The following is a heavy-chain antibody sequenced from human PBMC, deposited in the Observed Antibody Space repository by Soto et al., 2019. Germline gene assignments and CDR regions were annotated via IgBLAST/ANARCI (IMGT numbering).Heavy chain of an antibody. D-gene: IGHD3-10*01. J-gene: IGHJ6*02. CDR3: ARGGSGSDWDYYGMVV. Sequence: EVQLVESGGGLVQPGGSLRLSCAGSALTASKNYMSWVRQPPGKGLEWVSVIYSGGTTYYADSVKDRFSISRDNSKSTLYLQIDNLRAGDTAVYYCARGGSGSDWDYYGMVVWGQGTTVTVSS. CDR2: IYSGGTT. V-gene: IGHV3-66*01. CDR1: ALTASKNY.